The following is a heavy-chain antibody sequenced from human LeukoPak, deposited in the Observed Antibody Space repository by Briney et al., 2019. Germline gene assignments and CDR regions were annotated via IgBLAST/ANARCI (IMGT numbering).Heavy chain of an antibody. CDR3: ATYYDILSGYTFDY. CDR2: IYYSGST. Sequence: SQTLSLTCTVSGGSISSGGYYWSWIRQHPGKGLEWIGYIYYSGSTYYNPSLKSRVTISVDTSKNQFSLKLNSVTAADTAVYYCATYYDILSGYTFDYWGQGTLVAVSS. J-gene: IGHJ4*02. CDR1: GGSISSGGYY. V-gene: IGHV4-31*03. D-gene: IGHD3-9*01.